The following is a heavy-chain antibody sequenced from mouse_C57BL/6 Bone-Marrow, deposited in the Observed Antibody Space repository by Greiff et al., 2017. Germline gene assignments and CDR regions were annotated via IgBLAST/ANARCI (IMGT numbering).Heavy chain of an antibody. CDR3: ARRVYYCSSPWFAY. V-gene: IGHV1-85*01. CDR1: GYTFTSYD. Sequence: QVQLQQSGPELVKPGASVKLSCKASGYTFTSYDLNWVKQRPGQGLAWIGWLYPRDGSTKYNEKFKGKATLTVDTSYSTASMELRSLTSEDSADYCGARRVYYCSSPWFAYWGQGTLGTVSA. J-gene: IGHJ3*01. CDR2: LYPRDGST. D-gene: IGHD1-1*01.